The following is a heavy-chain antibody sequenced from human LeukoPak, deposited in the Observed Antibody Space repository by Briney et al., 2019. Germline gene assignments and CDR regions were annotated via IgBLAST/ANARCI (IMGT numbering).Heavy chain of an antibody. V-gene: IGHV1-2*02. CDR2: INPNSGGT. J-gene: IGHJ4*02. CDR3: ARGRSNKDPLSDY. Sequence: ASVKVSCKASGYTFTGYYMHWVRQAPGQGLEWMGWINPNSGGTNYAQKFQGRVTMTRDTSISTAYMELSSLRSEDTAVYYCARGRSNKDPLSDYWGQGTLVTVSS. D-gene: IGHD1/OR15-1a*01. CDR1: GYTFTGYY.